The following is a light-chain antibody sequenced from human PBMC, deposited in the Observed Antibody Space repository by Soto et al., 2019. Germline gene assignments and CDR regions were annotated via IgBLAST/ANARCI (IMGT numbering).Light chain of an antibody. J-gene: IGLJ1*01. Sequence: QSVLTQPPSVSGAPGQGVTISCTGSSSNIGAGYDLYWYQQLPGAAPKLIVYGYNKRPSGVPDRFSGSRSGNSASLAITGLQAEDEADYYCQSYDSSLNAFYVFGSGTKVTVL. CDR3: QSYDSSLNAFYV. CDR2: GYN. CDR1: SSNIGAGYD. V-gene: IGLV1-40*01.